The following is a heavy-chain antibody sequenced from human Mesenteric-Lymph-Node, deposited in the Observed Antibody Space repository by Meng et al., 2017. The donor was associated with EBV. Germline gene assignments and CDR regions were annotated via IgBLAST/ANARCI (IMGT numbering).Heavy chain of an antibody. CDR2: ISGYNGNS. D-gene: IGHD2-8*01. Sequence: QVQLVQSGAEVKKPGASVKVSCKASGYSFSSYGMSWVRQAPGQGLEWMGRISGYNGNSNLAQRFQDRFTMTIDTSTSTAYLEIRSLRSDDTAVYYCARVNGVTVTDYWGQGTLVTVFS. CDR1: GYSFSSYG. J-gene: IGHJ4*02. CDR3: ARVNGVTVTDY. V-gene: IGHV1-18*01.